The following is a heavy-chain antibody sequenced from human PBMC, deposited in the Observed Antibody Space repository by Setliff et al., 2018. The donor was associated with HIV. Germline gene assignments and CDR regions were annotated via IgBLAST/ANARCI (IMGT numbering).Heavy chain of an antibody. Sequence: SETLSLTCTVSGGSINSGSYYWNWIRQPAGKGLEWIGHIYASGSTNYNPSLKSRVTMSVDTSKNQFSLKLNALIAADTAVYYCARNDDYGGKSHDCWGQGTLVTGSA. V-gene: IGHV4-61*09. CDR1: GGSINSGSYY. D-gene: IGHD4-17*01. J-gene: IGHJ4*02. CDR3: ARNDDYGGKSHDC. CDR2: IYASGST.